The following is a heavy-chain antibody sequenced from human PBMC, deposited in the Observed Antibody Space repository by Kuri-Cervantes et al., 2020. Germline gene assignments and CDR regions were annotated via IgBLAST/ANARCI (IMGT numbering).Heavy chain of an antibody. V-gene: IGHV4-61*02. D-gene: IGHD1-1*01. CDR1: DGSFNGGDYY. Sequence: SETLSLTCTVSDGSFNGGDYYWNWIRQPAGKGLEWIGRIHTSGRTYYNPSLRSRVNISVDTSKNQFSLNLNSVTAADTAVYYCARYITTWKYFDTWGQGTLVTVSS. J-gene: IGHJ5*02. CDR3: ARYITTWKYFDT. CDR2: IHTSGRT.